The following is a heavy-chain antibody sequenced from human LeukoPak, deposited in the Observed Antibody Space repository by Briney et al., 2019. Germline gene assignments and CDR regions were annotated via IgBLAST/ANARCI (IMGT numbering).Heavy chain of an antibody. V-gene: IGHV1-18*01. J-gene: IGHJ4*02. D-gene: IGHD5-12*01. CDR2: ISAYNGNT. Sequence: GASVTVSCKASGYTFSSYGISWVRQAPGQGLEWMGWISAYNGNTNYAQEFQGRVTMTTDTSTSTASMELRSLRSDDTAVYYCARDQGIYNHRIIYSWGQGTLVTVSS. CDR1: GYTFSSYG. CDR3: ARDQGIYNHRIIYS.